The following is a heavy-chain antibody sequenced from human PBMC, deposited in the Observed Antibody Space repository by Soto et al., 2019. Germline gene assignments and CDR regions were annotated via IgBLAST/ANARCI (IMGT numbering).Heavy chain of an antibody. CDR1: GFTFSSYA. CDR2: ISGSGGST. V-gene: IGHV3-23*01. J-gene: IGHJ4*02. D-gene: IGHD3-22*01. Sequence: PGGSLRLSCAASGFTFSSYAMNWVRQGPGKGLEWVSVISGSGGSTYYADSVKGRFTISRDNSKNTLYLQMNSLRAEDTAVYYCARSSDYNYYFDYWGQGALVTVSS. CDR3: ARSSDYNYYFDY.